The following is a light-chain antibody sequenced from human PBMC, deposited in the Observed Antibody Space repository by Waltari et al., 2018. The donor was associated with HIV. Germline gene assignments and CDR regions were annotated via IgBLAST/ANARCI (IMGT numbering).Light chain of an antibody. CDR2: GNK. V-gene: IGLV1-40*01. CDR3: QSYDITLSASVV. CDR1: TSNIGADYD. J-gene: IGLJ2*01. Sequence: QSVLTQPPSVSGAPGQRVTISCTGSTSNIGADYDVHWYQQIPGTAPKLLISGNKNRPSGVHDRFSASKSGTSASLTITGLQAEDEADYCCQSYDITLSASVVFGGGTKLTVL.